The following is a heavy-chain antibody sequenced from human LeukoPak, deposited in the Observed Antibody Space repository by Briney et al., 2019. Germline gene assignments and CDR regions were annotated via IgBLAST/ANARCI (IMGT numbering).Heavy chain of an antibody. D-gene: IGHD3-22*01. J-gene: IGHJ3*02. V-gene: IGHV4-59*01. CDR2: IYYSGST. Sequence: SETLFLTCTVSGGSISSYYWSWIRQPPGKGLEWIGYIYYSGSTNYNPSLKSRVTISVDTSKNLFSLKLSSVTAADTAVYYCARFPSDSSGYNDAFDIWGQGTMVTVSS. CDR1: GGSISSYY. CDR3: ARFPSDSSGYNDAFDI.